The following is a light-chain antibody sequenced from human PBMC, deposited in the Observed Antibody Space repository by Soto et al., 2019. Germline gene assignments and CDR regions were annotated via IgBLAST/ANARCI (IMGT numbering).Light chain of an antibody. Sequence: VVWTQSPETLSLSPRERATLSCTASQSVSSYLAWSQQKPGQAPRLLLYDASTRATGIPARFSGSGSGTDFTLTISSLELEDFAVYYCQRRSNWPPRTFGQGAKVDIK. J-gene: IGKJ1*01. CDR2: DAS. V-gene: IGKV3-11*01. CDR1: QSVSSY. CDR3: QRRSNWPPRT.